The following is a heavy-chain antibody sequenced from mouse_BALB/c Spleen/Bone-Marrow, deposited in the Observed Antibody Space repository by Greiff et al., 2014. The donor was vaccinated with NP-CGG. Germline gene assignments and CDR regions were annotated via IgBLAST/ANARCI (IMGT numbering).Heavy chain of an antibody. V-gene: IGHV1-54*01. CDR2: IYSGSGGT. J-gene: IGHJ4*01. CDR3: ARAITDAMDY. D-gene: IGHD2-4*01. Sequence: QVQLQQSGAELVRPGTSVKVSCKGSGYTFTNYLIEWVKQRPGQGLEWIGVIYSGSGGTKYNEKFKGKATLTADKSSSTAYMQLSSLTSDDAAVYFCARAITDAMDYWGQGTSVTVSS. CDR1: GYTFTNYL.